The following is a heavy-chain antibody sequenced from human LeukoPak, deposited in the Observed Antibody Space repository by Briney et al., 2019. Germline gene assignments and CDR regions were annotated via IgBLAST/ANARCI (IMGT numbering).Heavy chain of an antibody. CDR3: ASNYYGSGSYTPYYYMDV. J-gene: IGHJ6*03. CDR2: INPNSGGT. Sequence: ASVKVSCKASGYTFTSYYMHWERQAPGQGLEWTGWINPNSGGTNYAQKFQGRVTMTRDTSISTAYMELSRLRSDDTAVYYCASNYYGSGSYTPYYYMDVWGKGTTVTVSS. CDR1: GYTFTSYY. D-gene: IGHD3-10*01. V-gene: IGHV1-2*02.